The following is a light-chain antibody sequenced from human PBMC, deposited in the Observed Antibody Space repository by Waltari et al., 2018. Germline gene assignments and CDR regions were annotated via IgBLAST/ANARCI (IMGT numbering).Light chain of an antibody. CDR1: PSIGRS. CDR3: QKYERLPAT. Sequence: VLTQSPGTLSLSPGERVTLSCRARPSIGRSLVWYQQRPGQAPRLLIYGASIRATGVPDRVSGSGSGTDFSLTISRLDPEDFAVYFCQKYERLPATFGQGTKVEI. J-gene: IGKJ1*01. CDR2: GAS. V-gene: IGKV3-20*01.